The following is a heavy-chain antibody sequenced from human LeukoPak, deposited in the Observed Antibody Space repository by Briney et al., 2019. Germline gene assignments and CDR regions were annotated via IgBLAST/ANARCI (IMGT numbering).Heavy chain of an antibody. CDR2: INDDGSAT. Sequence: GGSLRLSRAASGFTFSNYWMHWVRQVPGKGLVWVSRINDDGSATFYADSVKGRFTISRDNAKNTLFLQMGSLRAEDTAVYFCAREILAPGKTHDYWGQGTLVTVSS. V-gene: IGHV3-74*01. CDR1: GFTFSNYW. J-gene: IGHJ4*02. CDR3: AREILAPGKTHDY.